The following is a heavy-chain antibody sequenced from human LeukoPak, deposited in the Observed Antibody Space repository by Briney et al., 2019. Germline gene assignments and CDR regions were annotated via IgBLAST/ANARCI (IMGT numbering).Heavy chain of an antibody. D-gene: IGHD2-21*01. Sequence: GGSLRLSCTASGFTFSDYYMSWVRQAPGKGLEWVSVIYSGGSTYYADSVKGRFTISRDNSKNTLYLQMNSLRAEDTAVYYCARFYCGGDCYDYWGQGTLVTVSS. CDR1: GFTFSDYY. CDR3: ARFYCGGDCYDY. CDR2: IYSGGST. V-gene: IGHV3-53*01. J-gene: IGHJ4*02.